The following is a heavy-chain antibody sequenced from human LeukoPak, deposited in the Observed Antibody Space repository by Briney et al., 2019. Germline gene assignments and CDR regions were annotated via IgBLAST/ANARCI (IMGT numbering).Heavy chain of an antibody. CDR2: ISAYNGNT. D-gene: IGHD6-19*01. CDR1: GYTFTSYG. J-gene: IGHJ6*03. Sequence: GASVKVSCKASGYTFTSYGISWVRQAPGQGLEWMGWISAYNGNTNYAQKLQGRVTMTTDTSTSTAYMELRSLRSDDTAVYYCARYVKESSGWSKHYYYYMDVWGKGTTVTVSS. V-gene: IGHV1-18*01. CDR3: ARYVKESSGWSKHYYYYMDV.